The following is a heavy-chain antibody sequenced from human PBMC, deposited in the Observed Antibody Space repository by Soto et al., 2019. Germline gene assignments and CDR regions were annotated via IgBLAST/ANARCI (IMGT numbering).Heavy chain of an antibody. V-gene: IGHV4-59*01. CDR2: LYYGRSA. CDR1: GDSISSYY. D-gene: IGHD3-22*01. CDR3: ALRSMAVVPEY. Sequence: QVQLQESGPGLVKPSETLSLACAVSGDSISSYYCMWIRQPPGKGLESIGYLYYGRSANYNPSLKSRIPLSVDTSKNQCSLTLISRTAADTAVYYCALRSMAVVPEYWGQGTLVTVSS. J-gene: IGHJ4*02.